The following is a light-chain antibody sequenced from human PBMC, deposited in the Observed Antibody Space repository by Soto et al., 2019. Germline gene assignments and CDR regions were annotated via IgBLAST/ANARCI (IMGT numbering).Light chain of an antibody. V-gene: IGKV4-1*01. CDR1: QSVLYSSNNKNY. CDR2: WAS. CDR3: QQYFSFPWT. J-gene: IGKJ1*01. Sequence: DIVMTQSPDSLAVSLGERATINCKSSQSVLYSSNNKNYLAWYQQRPGQPPNLLIYWASTRESGVPDRFSDSGFGTDFTLTISSLQAEDVAIYYCQQYFSFPWTFGQGTKVEIK.